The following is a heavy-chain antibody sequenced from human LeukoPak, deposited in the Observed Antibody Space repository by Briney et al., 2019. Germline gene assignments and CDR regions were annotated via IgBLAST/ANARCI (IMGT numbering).Heavy chain of an antibody. Sequence: ASVNVSCTASGYTFTGHYIYWARQAPGQGPEWMGWVDPDSGGTKYAQNFQVRVTMTRDTSISTAYMEVRGLRSDDTAVYFCAKGHYGMDVWGQGTTVTVSS. CDR1: GYTFTGHY. J-gene: IGHJ6*02. CDR3: AKGHYGMDV. V-gene: IGHV1-2*02. CDR2: VDPDSGGT.